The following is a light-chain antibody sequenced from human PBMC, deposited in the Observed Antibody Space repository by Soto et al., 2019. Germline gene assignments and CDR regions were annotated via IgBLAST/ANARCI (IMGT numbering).Light chain of an antibody. CDR2: DVN. CDR1: STDVDGYDY. Sequence: QSVLTQPASVSGSPGQSITISCTGASTDVDGYDYVSWYPQHPGQAPKLMIYDVNNRPSGVSYRFSGSKSGDMASLTISGLQAEDDADYYCSSYTSSAPFYVFGTGTKVTVL. J-gene: IGLJ1*01. V-gene: IGLV2-14*03. CDR3: SSYTSSAPFYV.